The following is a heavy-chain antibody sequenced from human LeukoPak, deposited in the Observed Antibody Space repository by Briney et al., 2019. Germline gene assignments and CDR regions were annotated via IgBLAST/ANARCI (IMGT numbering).Heavy chain of an antibody. CDR3: ATAMIPRDSAFDI. V-gene: IGHV1-24*01. D-gene: IGHD3-22*01. CDR2: FDPEDGET. CDR1: GYTLTELS. Sequence: ASVKVSCKVSGYTLTELSMHWVRQAPGKGLEWMGGFDPEDGETIYAQKFQGRVTMTEGTSTDTAYMELSSLRSEDTAVYYCATAMIPRDSAFDIWGQGTMVTVSS. J-gene: IGHJ3*02.